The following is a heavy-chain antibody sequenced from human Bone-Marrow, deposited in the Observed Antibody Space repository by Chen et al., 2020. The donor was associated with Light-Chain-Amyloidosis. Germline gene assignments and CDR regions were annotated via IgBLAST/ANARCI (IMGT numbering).Heavy chain of an antibody. D-gene: IGHD1-26*01. J-gene: IGHJ4*02. CDR1: GFPVSSNY. CDR3: ARDRGSYPGGGYFDY. V-gene: IGHV3-53*01. CDR2: IYSGDNT. Sequence: EVQLVESGGGLIQPGGSLRLSCAASGFPVSSNYMTWVRQAPGKGLEWVSVIYSGDNTYYADSVKGRFTISRDNSKNTLYLQMNSLRAEDAALYYCARDRGSYPGGGYFDYWGQGTLVSVSS.